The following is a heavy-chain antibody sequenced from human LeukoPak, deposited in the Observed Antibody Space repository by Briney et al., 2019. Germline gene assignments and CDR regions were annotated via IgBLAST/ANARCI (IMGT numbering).Heavy chain of an antibody. CDR3: ARDGRTEIMITFGGVMEGYYFDY. CDR1: GFTFSSYS. D-gene: IGHD3-16*01. Sequence: GGSLRLSCAASGFTFSSYSMNWVRQAPGKGLEWVSSISSSSSYIYYADSVKGRFTISRDNAKNSLYLQMNSLRAEDTAVYYCARDGRTEIMITFGGVMEGYYFDYWGQGTLVPVSS. V-gene: IGHV3-21*01. J-gene: IGHJ4*02. CDR2: ISSSSSYI.